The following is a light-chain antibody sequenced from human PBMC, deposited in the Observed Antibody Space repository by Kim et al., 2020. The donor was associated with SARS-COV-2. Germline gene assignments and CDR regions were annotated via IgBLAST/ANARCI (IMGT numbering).Light chain of an antibody. Sequence: EIVLTQSPGTLSLSPGERATLSCRASQSFSSNYLAWYQQKPGQAPRLLIYGASSRATGIPDRFSGSGSGTDFTLTISRLDPEDFAVYYCQQYDDSLLTFGGGTKVDIK. CDR1: QSFSSNY. J-gene: IGKJ4*01. V-gene: IGKV3-20*01. CDR2: GAS. CDR3: QQYDDSLLT.